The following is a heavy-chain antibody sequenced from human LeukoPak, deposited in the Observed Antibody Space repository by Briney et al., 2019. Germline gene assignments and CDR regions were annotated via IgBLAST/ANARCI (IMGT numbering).Heavy chain of an antibody. V-gene: IGHV3-15*01. Sequence: GGSLRLSCAASGFTFSNAWMSWVRQAPGKGLEWVGRIKSKTDGGTTDYAAPVKGRFTISRDDSKNTLYLQMNSLKTEDTAVYYCTTDPPRGYSYGYFDYWGQGTLVTVSS. CDR3: TTDPPRGYSYGYFDY. CDR2: IKSKTDGGTT. CDR1: GFTFSNAW. D-gene: IGHD5-18*01. J-gene: IGHJ4*02.